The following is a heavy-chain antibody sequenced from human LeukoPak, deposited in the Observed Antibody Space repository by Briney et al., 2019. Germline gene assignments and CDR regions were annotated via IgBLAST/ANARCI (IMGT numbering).Heavy chain of an antibody. CDR1: GLTFSSYW. J-gene: IGHJ3*02. V-gene: IGHV3-74*01. CDR3: ARVGVPQYAFDI. Sequence: GGSLRLSCVASGLTFSSYWMHWVRQGPGKGPVWVSRIDSDGSITSYAYSVKGRFTISRDNAKNTLYLQMNSLRAEDTAVYSCARVGVPQYAFDIWGQGTWVTVSS. CDR2: IDSDGSIT. D-gene: IGHD2-2*01.